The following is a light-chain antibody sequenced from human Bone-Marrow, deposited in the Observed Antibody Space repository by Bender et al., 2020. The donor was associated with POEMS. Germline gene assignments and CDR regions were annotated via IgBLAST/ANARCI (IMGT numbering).Light chain of an antibody. Sequence: QSALTQPASVSGSPGQSITISCTGTSSDVGGYKSVSWYQQHPGKAPKLIIYDVNDRPSGVSRRFSGSESGNTASLTISGLQTEDEADYYCCSYAGSSMYVFGTGTKVTVL. CDR3: CSYAGSSMYV. CDR2: DVN. V-gene: IGLV2-14*03. J-gene: IGLJ1*01. CDR1: SSDVGGYKS.